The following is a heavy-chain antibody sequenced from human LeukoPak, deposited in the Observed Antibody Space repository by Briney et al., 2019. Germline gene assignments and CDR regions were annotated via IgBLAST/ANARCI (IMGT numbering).Heavy chain of an antibody. V-gene: IGHV3-53*01. CDR2: IYRGGGT. J-gene: IGHJ4*02. CDR3: ARDFPDIGVVGTRPLDY. D-gene: IGHD6-19*01. Sequence: PGGSLRLSCAASGFTVSSHYMSWVRQAPGKGLEWVSVIYRGGGTYYADSVKGRFTISRDNSKNTLYLQMNSLRVEDTAVYYCARDFPDIGVVGTRPLDYWGQGTLVTVSS. CDR1: GFTVSSHY.